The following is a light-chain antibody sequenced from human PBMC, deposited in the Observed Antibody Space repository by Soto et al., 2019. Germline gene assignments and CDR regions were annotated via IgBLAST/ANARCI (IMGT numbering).Light chain of an antibody. J-gene: IGLJ1*01. CDR1: SSDVGGYNA. CDR3: SSYTRSGVYV. V-gene: IGLV2-14*01. CDR2: DVS. Sequence: QSLLTQPASVSGSPGQSLTISCPGTSSDVGGYNAVSWYQQLPGRAPKLMIYDVSNWPSGISNRFSGSKSGSTASLTISGLQAEDDADYYCSSYTRSGVYVFGAGTKVTVL.